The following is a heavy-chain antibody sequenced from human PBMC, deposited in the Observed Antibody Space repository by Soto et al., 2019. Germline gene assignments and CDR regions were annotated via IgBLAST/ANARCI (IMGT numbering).Heavy chain of an antibody. V-gene: IGHV3-23*01. CDR1: GVSRSSYA. CDR2: ISGSGGST. D-gene: IGHD2-2*01. CDR3: AKSPFQYCSSNRCSAYW. Sequence: GGSVGLGCAASGVSRSSYAMSWVRQSPGKGLEWVSAISGSGGSTYYADSVKGRVTISRDNAKNTLYLQMNTLRAEDTAVYYCAKSPFQYCSSNRCSAYW. J-gene: IGHJ2*01.